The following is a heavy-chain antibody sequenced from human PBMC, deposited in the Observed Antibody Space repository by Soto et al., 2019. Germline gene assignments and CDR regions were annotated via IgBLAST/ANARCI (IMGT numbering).Heavy chain of an antibody. CDR2: IIPIFGTA. D-gene: IGHD4-4*01. CDR3: ARQTTVTTFPYYYYGMDV. CDR1: GGTFSSYA. Sequence: QVQLVQSGAEVKKPGSSVKVSCKASGGTFSSYAISWVRQAPGQGLEWMGGIIPIFGTANYAQKFQGRVTITADESRSTASMELSSLRSEDTAVYYCARQTTVTTFPYYYYGMDVWGQGTTVTVSS. J-gene: IGHJ6*02. V-gene: IGHV1-69*01.